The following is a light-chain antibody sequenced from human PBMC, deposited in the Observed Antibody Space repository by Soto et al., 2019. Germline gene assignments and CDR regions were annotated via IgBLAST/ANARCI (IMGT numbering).Light chain of an antibody. Sequence: DIPMTQSPSTLSASVGDRVTNTCRASQTISSGLAWYQQKPGKAPKVLIYDASTLESGVPSRFSGSGSGTEFTLTISSLQPDDFATYYCQQYKSYNSFGQGTKVEIK. J-gene: IGKJ1*01. CDR2: DAS. V-gene: IGKV1-5*01. CDR1: QTISSG. CDR3: QQYKSYNS.